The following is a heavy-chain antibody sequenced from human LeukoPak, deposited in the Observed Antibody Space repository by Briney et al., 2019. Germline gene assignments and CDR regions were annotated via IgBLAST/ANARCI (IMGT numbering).Heavy chain of an antibody. CDR2: IYYLGST. Sequence: SETLSLTCTVSGGSISSYYWSWIRQPPGKGLEWVGHIYYLGSTNYNPSLKCRVTISIDTSKNYFSLKLNSVTAADTAVYYCARVPYSYYYDSSGYYDFAYWYFDLWGRGTLVTVSS. CDR1: GGSISSYY. J-gene: IGHJ2*01. D-gene: IGHD3-22*01. V-gene: IGHV4-59*01. CDR3: ARVPYSYYYDSSGYYDFAYWYFDL.